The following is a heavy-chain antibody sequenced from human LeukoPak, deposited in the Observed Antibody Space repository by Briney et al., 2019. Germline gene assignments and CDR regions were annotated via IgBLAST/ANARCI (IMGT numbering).Heavy chain of an antibody. J-gene: IGHJ4*02. CDR1: GFTFSSYG. V-gene: IGHV3-30*02. CDR2: IRYDGSNK. Sequence: PGGSLRLSCAASGFTFSSYGMHWVRQAPGKGLEWVAFIRYDGSNKYYADSVKGRFTNSRDNSKNTLYLQMNSLRAEDTAVYYCAKDYYYDSSGYPYFDYWGQGTLVTVSS. CDR3: AKDYYYDSSGYPYFDY. D-gene: IGHD3-22*01.